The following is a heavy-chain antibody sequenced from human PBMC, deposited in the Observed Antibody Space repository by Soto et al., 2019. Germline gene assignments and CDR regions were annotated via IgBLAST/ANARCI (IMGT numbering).Heavy chain of an antibody. Sequence: QVQLVQSGAEVKKPGSSVKVSCKASGGTFGSYAISWVRQAPGQGLEWMGGIIPIPGTANYAQKFQGRATIAADESTSTAYMELRSLRSEATAVYYCARSQGSSTSLEIYYYYYDRMDVWGQGPRVTVSS. CDR3: ARSQGSSTSLEIYYYYYDRMDV. V-gene: IGHV1-69*01. CDR1: GGTFGSYA. D-gene: IGHD2-2*01. J-gene: IGHJ6*02. CDR2: IIPIPGTA.